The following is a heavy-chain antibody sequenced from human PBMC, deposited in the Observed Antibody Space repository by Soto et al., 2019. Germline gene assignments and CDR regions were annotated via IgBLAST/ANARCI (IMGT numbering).Heavy chain of an antibody. CDR1: GYTFTDHY. J-gene: IGHJ6*02. CDR2: INPHSGDT. Sequence: QVQLVQSGAEVKKPGASVKVSYVASGYTFTDHYIHWVRQAPGQGLEWMGWINPHSGDTIYAQNFQGRVTLTRDTALNTGYMELSRLRSGDTGVDYCARGRTVKFYGMDVWGQGTTVTVSS. CDR3: ARGRTVKFYGMDV. D-gene: IGHD4-17*01. V-gene: IGHV1-2*02.